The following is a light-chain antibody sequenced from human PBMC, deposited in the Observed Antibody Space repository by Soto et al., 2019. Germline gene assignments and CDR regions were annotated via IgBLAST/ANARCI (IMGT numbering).Light chain of an antibody. J-gene: IGLJ7*01. CDR3: SSYTSASALGI. CDR2: EVN. V-gene: IGLV2-14*01. Sequence: QSALTQPACVSGSPGQTITISCAGTKFDIGRYDYVSWYRQHPGEAPKLIIFEVNNRPSGVSNRFSGSKSGNTASLTIFGLQVEDEALYFCSSYTSASALGIFGGGTQLTVL. CDR1: KFDIGRYDY.